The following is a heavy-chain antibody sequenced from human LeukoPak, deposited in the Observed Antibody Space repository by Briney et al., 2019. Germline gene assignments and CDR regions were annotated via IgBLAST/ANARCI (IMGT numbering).Heavy chain of an antibody. J-gene: IGHJ4*02. Sequence: PWGVLRLPCAASGFIFSNYAMSWVRQAPGKGLEWVAVISYDGSNKYYADSVKGRFTISRDNSKNTLYLQMNSLRAEDTAVYYCAKESPYSSSWYPNQYYFDYWGQGTLVTVSS. CDR2: ISYDGSNK. V-gene: IGHV3-30*18. CDR3: AKESPYSSSWYPNQYYFDY. D-gene: IGHD6-13*01. CDR1: GFIFSNYA.